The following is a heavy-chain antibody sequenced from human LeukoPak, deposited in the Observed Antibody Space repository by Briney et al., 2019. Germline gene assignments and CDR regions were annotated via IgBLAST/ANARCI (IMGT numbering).Heavy chain of an antibody. Sequence: PSETLSLTCAVYGGSFSGYYWSWIRQPPGEGLEWIGEINHSGSTNYNPSLKSRVTISVDTSKNQFSLKLSSVTAADTAVYYCAGAPYYYGSGSSPHYFDYWGQGTLVTVSS. D-gene: IGHD3-10*01. CDR3: AGAPYYYGSGSSPHYFDY. J-gene: IGHJ4*02. CDR2: INHSGST. CDR1: GGSFSGYY. V-gene: IGHV4-34*01.